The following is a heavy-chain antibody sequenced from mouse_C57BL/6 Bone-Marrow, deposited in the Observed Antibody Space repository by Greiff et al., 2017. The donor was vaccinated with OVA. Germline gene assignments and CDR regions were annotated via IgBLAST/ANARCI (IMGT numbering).Heavy chain of an antibody. CDR1: GFNIKDYY. V-gene: IGHV14-1*01. D-gene: IGHD1-1*01. J-gene: IGHJ1*03. Sequence: EVQLQQSGAELVRPGASVKLSCTASGFNIKDYYMHWVKQRPEQGLEWIGRIDPEDGDTEYAPKFQGKATMTADPSSNTAYLQLSSLTSEDTAVYYWTIPQYYGSSYRYFDVWGTGTTVTVSS. CDR2: IDPEDGDT. CDR3: TIPQYYGSSYRYFDV.